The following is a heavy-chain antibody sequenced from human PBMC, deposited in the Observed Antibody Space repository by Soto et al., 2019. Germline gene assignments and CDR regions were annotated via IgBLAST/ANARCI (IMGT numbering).Heavy chain of an antibody. CDR2: VSSSSNYI. CDR3: ASRGAAGQSWYYFDY. D-gene: IGHD6-13*01. J-gene: IGHJ4*02. V-gene: IGHV3-21*04. Sequence: EVQLVESGGGLVKPGGSLRLSCADSGFTFSSYMMNWVRQAPGKGLEWVSSVSSSSNYIYYADSVKGRFTISRDNSKNTLYLQMNSLRAEDTAVYYCASRGAAGQSWYYFDYWGQGTLVTVSS. CDR1: GFTFSSYM.